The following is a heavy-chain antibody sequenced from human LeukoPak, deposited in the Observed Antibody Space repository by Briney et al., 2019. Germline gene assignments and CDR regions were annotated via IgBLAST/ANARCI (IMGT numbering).Heavy chain of an antibody. CDR2: ISGSGGST. J-gene: IGHJ4*02. Sequence: PGGSLRLSCGASGFTFSSYAMSWVRQAPGKGLEWGSAISGSGGSTYYADSVKGRFTISRDNSKNTLYLQMNSLRAEDTAVYYCAKALPRYYYGSGSYYDYWGQGTLVTVSS. CDR3: AKALPRYYYGSGSYYDY. V-gene: IGHV3-23*01. CDR1: GFTFSSYA. D-gene: IGHD3-10*01.